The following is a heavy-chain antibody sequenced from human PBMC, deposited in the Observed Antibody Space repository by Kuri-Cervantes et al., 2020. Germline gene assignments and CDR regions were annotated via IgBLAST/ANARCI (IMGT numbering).Heavy chain of an antibody. CDR1: GFTFSSYE. CDR3: ARDPIIYWGWDY. D-gene: IGHD7-27*01. V-gene: IGHV3-48*03. CDR2: TSSSGSTI. Sequence: GESLKISCAASGFTFSSYEMNWVRQAPGKGLEWVSYTSSSGSTIYYADSVKGRFTISRDNAKSSLYLQMNSLRVEDMAVYYCARDPIIYWGWDYWGQGTLVTVSS. J-gene: IGHJ4*02.